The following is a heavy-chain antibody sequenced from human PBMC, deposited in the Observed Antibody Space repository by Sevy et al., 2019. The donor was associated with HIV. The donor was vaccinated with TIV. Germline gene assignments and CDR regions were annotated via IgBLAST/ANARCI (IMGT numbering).Heavy chain of an antibody. J-gene: IGHJ4*02. CDR3: ARGRVTSHYYDY. D-gene: IGHD2-21*02. V-gene: IGHV3-30*04. CDR2: ISYDGSNK. Sequence: GGSLRLSCAASRFTFSTYAIHWVRQAPGKGLEWVAVISYDGSNKYYAHSVKGRVTISRDNSKHTLYLQMNSLRVEDTAVYYCARGRVTSHYYDYWGQGTLVTVSS. CDR1: RFTFSTYA.